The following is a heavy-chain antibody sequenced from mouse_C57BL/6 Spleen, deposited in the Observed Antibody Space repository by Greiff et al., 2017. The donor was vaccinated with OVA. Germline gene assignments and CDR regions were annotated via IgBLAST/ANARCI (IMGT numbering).Heavy chain of an antibody. CDR3: AKGDSSGPFDY. V-gene: IGHV3-6*01. J-gene: IGHJ2*01. CDR2: ISYDGSN. Sequence: DVKLQESGPGLVKPSQSLSLTCSVTGYSITSGYYWNWIRQFPGNKLEWMGYISYDGSNNYNPSLKNRISITRDTSKNQFFLKLNSVTTEDTATYYCAKGDSSGPFDYWGQGTTLTVSS. CDR1: GYSITSGYY. D-gene: IGHD3-2*02.